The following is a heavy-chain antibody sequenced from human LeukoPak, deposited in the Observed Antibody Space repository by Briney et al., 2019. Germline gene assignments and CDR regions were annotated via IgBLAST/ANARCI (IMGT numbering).Heavy chain of an antibody. CDR2: ICSSATTI. V-gene: IGHV3-11*04. D-gene: IGHD6-13*01. J-gene: IGHJ4*02. Sequence: GGSLRLSCAASGFTFTDYYMNWIRQAPGKGLEWVLYICSSATTIYYADSVKGRFTISRDNAKKSLYLQMNSLRAEDTAVYYCARDHSSSWNYFDYWGQGTLVTVSS. CDR1: GFTFTDYY. CDR3: ARDHSSSWNYFDY.